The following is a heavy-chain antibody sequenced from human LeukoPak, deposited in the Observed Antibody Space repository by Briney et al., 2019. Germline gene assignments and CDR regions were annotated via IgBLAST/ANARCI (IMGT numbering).Heavy chain of an antibody. Sequence: GGSLRLSCAASGFTFSSYAMHWVRQAPGKGLEWVAVISYDGSNKYYADSVKGRFTISRDNSKNTPYLQMNSLRAEDTAVYYCANLNPASINWFDPWGQGTLVTVSS. V-gene: IGHV3-30*04. CDR3: ANLNPASINWFDP. D-gene: IGHD1-14*01. CDR1: GFTFSSYA. CDR2: ISYDGSNK. J-gene: IGHJ5*02.